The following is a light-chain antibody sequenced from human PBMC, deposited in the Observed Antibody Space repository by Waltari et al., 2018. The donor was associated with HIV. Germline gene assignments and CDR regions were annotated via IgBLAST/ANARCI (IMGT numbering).Light chain of an antibody. CDR2: GAS. Sequence: EIVMTQSPATLSVSPGERVTVSCRASQTVSSSLAWYQQKPGQAPRLLIYGASTRATGIAARFSGSWSGTEFALTISSLQSEDFAVYYCQQYNDWPLTFGGGTRVEIK. CDR1: QTVSSS. V-gene: IGKV3-15*01. J-gene: IGKJ4*01. CDR3: QQYNDWPLT.